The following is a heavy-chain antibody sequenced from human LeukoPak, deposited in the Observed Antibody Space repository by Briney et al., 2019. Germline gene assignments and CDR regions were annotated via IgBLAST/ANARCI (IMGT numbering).Heavy chain of an antibody. D-gene: IGHD2-2*01. CDR1: GFTFSDYY. Sequence: KPGGSLRLSCAASGFTFSDYYMSCIRQDPGGGLGWVSYISSSSSYTDYADSVKGGFTVSRDNAKNSLFLQMNSLRAEDTAVYYCVVVSAAASSWVDYWGQGTLVTVSS. CDR2: ISSSSSYT. CDR3: VVVSAAASSWVDY. J-gene: IGHJ4*02. V-gene: IGHV3-11*03.